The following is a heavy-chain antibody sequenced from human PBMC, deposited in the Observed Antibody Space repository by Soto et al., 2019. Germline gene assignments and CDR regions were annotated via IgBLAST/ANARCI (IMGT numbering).Heavy chain of an antibody. J-gene: IGHJ4*02. Sequence: GGSLRLSCAASGFTFSDYYMSWFRQAPGKGLEWVSYISGSGSTIHDADSVKGRFTISRDNAKNSLYLQMNSLRAEDTAVYYCARLGSIAAAGTPDYWGQGTLVTVSS. CDR1: GFTFSDYY. V-gene: IGHV3-11*01. CDR3: ARLGSIAAAGTPDY. D-gene: IGHD6-13*01. CDR2: ISGSGSTI.